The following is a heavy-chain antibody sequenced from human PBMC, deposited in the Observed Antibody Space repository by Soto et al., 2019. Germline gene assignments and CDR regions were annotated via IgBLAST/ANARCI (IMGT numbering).Heavy chain of an antibody. CDR2: IYYSGST. D-gene: IGHD2-15*01. CDR1: GGSISSYY. J-gene: IGHJ6*02. V-gene: IGHV4-59*01. CDR3: ARGGPSYYGMDV. Sequence: SETLSLTCTVSGGSISSYYWSWIRQPPGKGLEWIGYIYYSGSTNYNPSLKGRVTISVEKSKNQFALKLSSVTAADTAVYYCARGGPSYYGMDVWGQGTTVTVSS.